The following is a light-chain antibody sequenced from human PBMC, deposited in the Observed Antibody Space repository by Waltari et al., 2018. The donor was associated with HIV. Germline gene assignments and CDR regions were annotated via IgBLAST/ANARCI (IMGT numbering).Light chain of an antibody. CDR1: KLGDKY. J-gene: IGLJ2*01. V-gene: IGLV3-1*01. CDR3: QAWDSSTHVV. Sequence: SYELTQPPSVSVSPGQTASITCSGCKLGDKYACWYQQKPGQSPVLVIYQDSKRPSGIPERFSGSNSGNTATLTISGTQAMDEADYYCQAWDSSTHVVFGGGTKLTVL. CDR2: QDS.